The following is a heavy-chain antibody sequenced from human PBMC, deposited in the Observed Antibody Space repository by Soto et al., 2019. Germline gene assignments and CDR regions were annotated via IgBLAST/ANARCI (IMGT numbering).Heavy chain of an antibody. V-gene: IGHV3-33*01. CDR2: IWHDGSNK. J-gene: IGHJ4*02. D-gene: IGHD4-4*01. CDR3: ARDARSVWDYTHFGFEY. CDR1: GFTFSSYG. Sequence: PRGSLRLYCAASGFTFSSYGMHWVRQAPGKGLEWVAVIWHDGSNKYYADSVKGRFTISRDNSKNTLYLQMNSLRAEDTAVYYCARDARSVWDYTHFGFEYWGQGTLVNVSS.